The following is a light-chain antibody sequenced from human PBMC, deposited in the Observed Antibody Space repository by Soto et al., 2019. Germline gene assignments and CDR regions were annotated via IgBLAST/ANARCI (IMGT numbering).Light chain of an antibody. CDR2: DVI. Sequence: QSALTQPRSVSGSPGQSVTFSCIGTSSDVGGYNSVSWYQEHPGKAPKLMIYDVIKRPSGVPDRFSGSKSGNTASLTISGLLAEDEADYYCCSYVGSYSYVFGTGTKVTVL. CDR3: CSYVGSYSYV. J-gene: IGLJ1*01. V-gene: IGLV2-11*01. CDR1: SSDVGGYNS.